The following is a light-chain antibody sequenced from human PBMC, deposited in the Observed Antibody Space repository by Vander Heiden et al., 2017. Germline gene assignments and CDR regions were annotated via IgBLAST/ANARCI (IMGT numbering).Light chain of an antibody. CDR1: SSDVGSYNL. J-gene: IGLJ3*02. V-gene: IGLV2-23*01. CDR3: CSYAGSSTLV. Sequence: QSALTQPASVSGSPVQSITISCTGTSSDVGSYNLVSWYQQHPGKAPKIMIYEGSKRPSGVSNRFSGSKSGNTASLTISGLQDEDEADYYCCSYAGSSTLVFGGGTKLTVL. CDR2: EGS.